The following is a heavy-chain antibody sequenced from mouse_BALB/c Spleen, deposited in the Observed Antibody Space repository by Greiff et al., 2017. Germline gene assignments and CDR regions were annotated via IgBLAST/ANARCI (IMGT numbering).Heavy chain of an antibody. D-gene: IGHD2-1*01. CDR3: ARVLYGNYVLYYAMDY. Sequence: EVHLVESGGGLVQPGGSLRLSCATSGFTFTDYYMSWVRQPPGKALEWLGFLRNKANGYTTEYSASVQGRFTISRDNSQRILYLQMNTLRAEDSATYYCARVLYGNYVLYYAMDYWGQGTSVTVSS. V-gene: IGHV7-3*02. CDR1: GFTFTDYY. CDR2: LRNKANGYTT. J-gene: IGHJ4*01.